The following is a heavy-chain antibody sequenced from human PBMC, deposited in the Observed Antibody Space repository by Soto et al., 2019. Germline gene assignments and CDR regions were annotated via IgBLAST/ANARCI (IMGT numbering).Heavy chain of an antibody. CDR3: ARGRRAIVVVPAGPDMDV. V-gene: IGHV1-8*01. J-gene: IGHJ6*03. CDR2: MNPNSGNT. Sequence: EASVKVSCKASGYTFTSYDINWVRQATGQGLEWMGWMNPNSGNTGYAQKFQGRVTMTRNTSISTAYMELSSLRSEDTAVYYCARGRRAIVVVPAGPDMDVWGKGTTVTVSS. CDR1: GYTFTSYD. D-gene: IGHD2-2*01.